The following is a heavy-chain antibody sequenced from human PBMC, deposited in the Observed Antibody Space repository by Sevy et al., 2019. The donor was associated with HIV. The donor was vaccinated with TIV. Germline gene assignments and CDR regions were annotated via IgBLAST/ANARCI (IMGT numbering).Heavy chain of an antibody. CDR1: GYTFTAYY. V-gene: IGHV1-2*06. Sequence: ASVKVSGKASGYTFTAYYIPWLRQAPGQGLEWMGRIHPKSGATNYAQKFQGRVTMTRKTSISTSFMELTSLRSDDTAVYYCAREDSDDTSAYYYFCYGMDVWGQGTTVTVSS. CDR2: IHPKSGAT. CDR3: AREDSDDTSAYYYFCYGMDV. J-gene: IGHJ6*02. D-gene: IGHD3-22*01.